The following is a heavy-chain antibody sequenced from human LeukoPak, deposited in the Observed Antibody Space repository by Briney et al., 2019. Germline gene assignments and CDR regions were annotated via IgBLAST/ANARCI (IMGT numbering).Heavy chain of an antibody. CDR1: GFTFSDYY. D-gene: IGHD7-27*01. V-gene: IGHV3-11*01. Sequence: AGGSLRLSCAASGFTFSDYYMSWIRQVPGKGLEWVSYIGLTDTTIYYADSLKGRFAISRDNAKNSLYLHTHSLRAEDTAIYYCARLKLGYWYFDLWGRGTLLTVSS. CDR2: IGLTDTTI. J-gene: IGHJ2*01. CDR3: ARLKLGYWYFDL.